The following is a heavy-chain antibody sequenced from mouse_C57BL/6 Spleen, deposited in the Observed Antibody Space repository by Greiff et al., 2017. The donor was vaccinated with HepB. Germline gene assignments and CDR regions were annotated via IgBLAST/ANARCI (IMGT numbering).Heavy chain of an antibody. J-gene: IGHJ2*01. V-gene: IGHV1-34*01. D-gene: IGHD3-2*02. Sequence: EVQLQQSGPELVKPGASVKMSCKASGYTFTDYYMHWVKQSHGKSLEWIGYIYPNNGGNGYNQKFKGKATLTVDKSSSTAYMELRSLTSEDSAVYYWARTAQAPDYFDYWGQGTTLTVSS. CDR1: GYTFTDYY. CDR3: ARTAQAPDYFDY. CDR2: IYPNNGGN.